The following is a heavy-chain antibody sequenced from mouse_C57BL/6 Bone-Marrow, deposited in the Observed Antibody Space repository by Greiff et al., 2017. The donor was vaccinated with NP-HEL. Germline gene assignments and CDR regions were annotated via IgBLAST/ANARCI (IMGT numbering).Heavy chain of an antibody. V-gene: IGHV6-6*01. Sequence: EVKLMESGGGLVQPGGSMKLSCAASGFTFSDAWMDWVRQSPEKGLEWVAEIRNKANNHATYYAESVKGRFTISRDDSKSSVYLQMNSLRAEDTGIYYCTIPYGSSLYYAMDYWGQGTSVTVSS. CDR1: GFTFSDAW. CDR2: IRNKANNHAT. D-gene: IGHD1-1*01. CDR3: TIPYGSSLYYAMDY. J-gene: IGHJ4*01.